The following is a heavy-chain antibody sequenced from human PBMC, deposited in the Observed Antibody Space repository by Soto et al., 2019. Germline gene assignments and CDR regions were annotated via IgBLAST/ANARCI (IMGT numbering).Heavy chain of an antibody. J-gene: IGHJ6*02. V-gene: IGHV7-4-1*01. CDR1: GYTFTSYA. D-gene: IGHD3-10*01. CDR2: INTNTGNP. Sequence: ASVKVSCKASGYTFTSYAMNWVRQAPGQGLEWMGWINTNTGNPTYAQGFTGRFVFSLDTSVSTAYLQICSLKAEDTAVYYCARRLKFDYYGSGSYPLGYYYYGMYIWGQ. CDR3: ARRLKFDYYGSGSYPLGYYYYGMYI.